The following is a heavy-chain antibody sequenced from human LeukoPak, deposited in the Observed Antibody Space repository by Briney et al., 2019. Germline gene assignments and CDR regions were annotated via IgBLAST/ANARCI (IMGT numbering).Heavy chain of an antibody. CDR1: GFTFSSYS. CDR2: ISSSNSYI. J-gene: IGHJ3*02. V-gene: IGHV3-21*01. D-gene: IGHD6-6*01. CDR3: ARDPYSSSLI. Sequence: GGSLRLSCAASGFTFSSYSMNWVRQAPGKGLEWVSSISSSNSYIYYADPVKGRFTISRDNAKNSLYLQMNSLRAEDTAVYYCARDPYSSSLIWGQGTMVTVSS.